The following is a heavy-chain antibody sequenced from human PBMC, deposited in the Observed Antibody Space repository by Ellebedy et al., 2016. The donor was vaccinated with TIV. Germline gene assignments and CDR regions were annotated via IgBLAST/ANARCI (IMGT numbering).Heavy chain of an antibody. CDR2: IYHGGST. Sequence: MPSETLSLTCAVSGDSISSSKWWSWVLQPPGKGLEWIGEIYHGGSTNYNPSLKSRVTISVDNSKNQFSLRLSSVTAADTAVYYCARLWTYYFDYWGQGALVTVSS. J-gene: IGHJ4*02. D-gene: IGHD3/OR15-3a*01. V-gene: IGHV4-4*02. CDR3: ARLWTYYFDY. CDR1: GDSISSSKW.